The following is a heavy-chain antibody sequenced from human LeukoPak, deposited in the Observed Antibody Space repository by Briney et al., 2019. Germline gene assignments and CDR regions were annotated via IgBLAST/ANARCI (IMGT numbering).Heavy chain of an antibody. CDR2: VDYSGGT. CDR1: GASISNSDYY. D-gene: IGHD5-18*01. V-gene: IGHV4-39*01. CDR3: ARRSNKGPYSYITNDY. J-gene: IGHJ4*02. Sequence: SETLSLTCTVSGASISNSDYYRGWIRQPPGKGLEWIGSVDYSGGTYYNPSLKGRVTIAVDTSQKQVSLKVNSVTAADTAVYYCARRSNKGPYSYITNDYWGQGTLVTVSS.